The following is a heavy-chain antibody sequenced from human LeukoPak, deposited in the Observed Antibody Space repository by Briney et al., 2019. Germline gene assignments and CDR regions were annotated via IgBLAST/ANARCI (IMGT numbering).Heavy chain of an antibody. Sequence: GASVKVSCKASGGTFNSFGINWVRQAPGQGLEWLGRIIPIVGITNYAQKFQGRVTIIADNSTRTAYMELSSLTSEDTAVYYRARGLHFTMVRGGTTNYYYGMDVWGQGTSVTVSS. J-gene: IGHJ6*02. CDR3: ARGLHFTMVRGGTTNYYYGMDV. D-gene: IGHD3-10*01. CDR1: GGTFNSFG. V-gene: IGHV1-69*04. CDR2: IIPIVGIT.